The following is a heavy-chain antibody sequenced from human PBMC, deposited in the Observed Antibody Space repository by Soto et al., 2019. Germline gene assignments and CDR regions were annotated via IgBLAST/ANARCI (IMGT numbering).Heavy chain of an antibody. CDR2: ISYDGSNK. CDR1: GFTFSSYG. J-gene: IGHJ6*03. CDR3: AKDWQQPPIYYFYYYMDV. D-gene: IGHD6-13*01. Sequence: SGGSLRLSCAASGFTFSSYGMHWVRQAPGKGLEWVAVISYDGSNKYYADSVKGRFTISRDNSKNTLYLQMNSLRAEDTAVYYCAKDWQQPPIYYFYYYMDVWGKATTVTVAS. V-gene: IGHV3-30*18.